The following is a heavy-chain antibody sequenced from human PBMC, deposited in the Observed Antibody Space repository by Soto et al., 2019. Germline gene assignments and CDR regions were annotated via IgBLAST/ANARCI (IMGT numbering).Heavy chain of an antibody. D-gene: IGHD3-10*01. V-gene: IGHV3-7*01. J-gene: IGHJ3*02. CDR3: ARTGNYYGYAFDI. CDR2: IKQDGSEK. Sequence: EVQLVESGGGLVQPGGSLRLSCAASGFTFSSYWMSWVRQAPGKGLEWVANIKQDGSEKYYVDSVKGRFTISRDNDKNSLYLQMNSLRAEDTAVFYCARTGNYYGYAFDIWGQGTMVTVSS. CDR1: GFTFSSYW.